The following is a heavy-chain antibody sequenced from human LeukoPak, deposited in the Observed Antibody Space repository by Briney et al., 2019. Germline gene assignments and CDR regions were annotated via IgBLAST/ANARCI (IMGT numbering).Heavy chain of an antibody. V-gene: IGHV3-48*01. Sequence: GGSLRLSCVASGFTFSSHSMNWVRQAPGKGLEWVSYISSSISIIHYADSVKGRFTISREDAKNSLFLQMNSLSPEDTAVYYCARVPREGHDNWFDPWGQGTLVTVSS. J-gene: IGHJ5*02. CDR2: ISSSISII. CDR3: ARVPREGHDNWFDP. D-gene: IGHD1-26*01. CDR1: GFTFSSHS.